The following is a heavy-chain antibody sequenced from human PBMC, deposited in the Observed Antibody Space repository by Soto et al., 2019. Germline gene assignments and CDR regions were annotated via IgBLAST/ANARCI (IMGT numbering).Heavy chain of an antibody. CDR1: GFTFSSYA. CDR3: ARPYCSSTSCYPGGAFDI. J-gene: IGHJ3*02. V-gene: IGHV3-64*01. Sequence: GGSLRLSCAASGFTFSSYAMHWVRQAPGKGLEYVSAISSNGGSTYYANSVKGRFTISRDNSKNTLYLQMGSLRAEDMAVYYCARPYCSSTSCYPGGAFDIWGQGTMVTVSS. D-gene: IGHD2-2*01. CDR2: ISSNGGST.